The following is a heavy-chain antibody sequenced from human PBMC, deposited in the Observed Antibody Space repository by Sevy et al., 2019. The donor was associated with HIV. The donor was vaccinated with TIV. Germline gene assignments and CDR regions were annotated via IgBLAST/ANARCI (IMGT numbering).Heavy chain of an antibody. V-gene: IGHV1-24*01. J-gene: IGHJ4*02. CDR2: FDPEDGKT. CDR1: GYTLTGLS. CDR3: ASTRDYYDSSGYYFDY. Sequence: ASVKVSCKVSGYTLTGLSIHWVRQAPGKGLEWLVTFDPEDGKTIYAQNFQGRVTTTEDTSTDTTYMELSSLRSEDTAVYYCASTRDYYDSSGYYFDYWGQGTLVTVSS. D-gene: IGHD3-22*01.